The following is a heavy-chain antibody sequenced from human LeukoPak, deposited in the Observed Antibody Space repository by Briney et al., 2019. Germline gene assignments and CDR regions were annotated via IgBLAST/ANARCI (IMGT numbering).Heavy chain of an antibody. CDR2: IGTSSSTI. CDR1: GFIFPSHS. CDR3: ARDRGTFGVVDS. V-gene: IGHV3-48*04. D-gene: IGHD3-3*01. J-gene: IGHJ4*02. Sequence: GGSLRLSCAASGFIFPSHSLHWVRQSPGKGLEWVAYIGTSSSTIYQAKSVKGRFSISRDNAKNSLFLQMDSLRVEDTALYYCARDRGTFGVVDSWGQGTLVAVSS.